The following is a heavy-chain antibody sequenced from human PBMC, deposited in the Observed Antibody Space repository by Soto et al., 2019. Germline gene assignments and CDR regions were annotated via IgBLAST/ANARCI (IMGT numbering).Heavy chain of an antibody. CDR1: GFTFSSYA. CDR2: ISGSGGST. CDR3: AKGDYGDYSSYFDY. D-gene: IGHD4-17*01. J-gene: IGHJ4*02. V-gene: IGHV3-23*01. Sequence: PGGSLRLSCAASGFTFSSYAMSWLRQAPGKGLEWVSAISGSGGSTYYADSVKGRFTISRDNSKNTLYLQMNSLRAEDTAVYYCAKGDYGDYSSYFDYWGQGTLVTVSS.